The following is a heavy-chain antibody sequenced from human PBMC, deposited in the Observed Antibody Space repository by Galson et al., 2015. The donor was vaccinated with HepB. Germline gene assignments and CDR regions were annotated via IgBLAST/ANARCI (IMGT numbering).Heavy chain of an antibody. Sequence: SLRLSCAVSGFTLSNYWMHWVRQAPGKGLVRVSRISNDGGATSYADSVKGRFTISRDTAKNTVYLQMNSLRAEDTAVYYCAGLRASASRTFDYWGQGTLVTVSS. CDR3: AGLRASASRTFDY. CDR2: ISNDGGAT. D-gene: IGHD4/OR15-4a*01. J-gene: IGHJ4*02. V-gene: IGHV3-74*01. CDR1: GFTLSNYW.